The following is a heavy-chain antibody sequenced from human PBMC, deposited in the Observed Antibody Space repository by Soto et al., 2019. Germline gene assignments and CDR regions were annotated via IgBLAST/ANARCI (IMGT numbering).Heavy chain of an antibody. V-gene: IGHV3-48*01. CDR2: ISSSSSTI. D-gene: IGHD2-2*01. Sequence: GVSLRLSCAASGFHFSSYSMNWVRQAPGKGLEWVSYISSSSSTIYYADSVKGRFTISRDNAKNSLYLQMNSLRAEDTAVYYCARVPFFCSSTSCPVLAYMDVWGKGTTVTVSS. J-gene: IGHJ6*03. CDR3: ARVPFFCSSTSCPVLAYMDV. CDR1: GFHFSSYS.